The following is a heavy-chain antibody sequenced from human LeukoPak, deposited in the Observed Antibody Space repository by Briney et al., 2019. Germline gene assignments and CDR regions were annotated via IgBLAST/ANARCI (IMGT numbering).Heavy chain of an antibody. CDR3: ARDRKGLRTYYFDY. J-gene: IGHJ4*02. CDR1: GGSINSGGYY. V-gene: IGHV4-30-2*05. D-gene: IGHD5-12*01. CDR2: IYHSGST. Sequence: SQTLSLTCTVSGGSINSGGYYWSWIRQPPGKGLEWIGYIYHSGSTYYNPSLKSRVTISVDTSKNQFSLKLSSGTAADTAVYYCARDRKGLRTYYFDYWGQGTLVTVSS.